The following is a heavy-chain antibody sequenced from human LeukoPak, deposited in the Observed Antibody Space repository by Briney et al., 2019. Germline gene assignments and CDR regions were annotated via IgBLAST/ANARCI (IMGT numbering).Heavy chain of an antibody. J-gene: IGHJ4*02. CDR1: GGSISSSSYY. D-gene: IGHD3-10*01. Sequence: PSETLSLTCTVSGGSISSSSYYWGWIRQPPGKGLECSGSIYYSGSTYYNPSLKSRVTISVDTSKNQFSLKLSSVTAADTAVYYCARLGYYGSGSYEIFDYWGQGTLVTVSS. V-gene: IGHV4-39*01. CDR2: IYYSGST. CDR3: ARLGYYGSGSYEIFDY.